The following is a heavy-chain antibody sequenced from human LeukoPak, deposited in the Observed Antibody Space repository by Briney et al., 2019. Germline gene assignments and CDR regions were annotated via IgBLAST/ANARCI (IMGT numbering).Heavy chain of an antibody. Sequence: SQTLSLTCTVSGGSISSGGYYWSWIRQPPGKGLEWIGYIYHSGSTYYNPSLKSRVTISVDRSKNQFSLKLSSVTAADTAVYYCARDLGYCSGGSCYSYNYYYYMDVWGKGTTVTVSS. J-gene: IGHJ6*03. CDR2: IYHSGST. V-gene: IGHV4-30-2*01. CDR3: ARDLGYCSGGSCYSYNYYYYMDV. CDR1: GGSISSGGYY. D-gene: IGHD2-15*01.